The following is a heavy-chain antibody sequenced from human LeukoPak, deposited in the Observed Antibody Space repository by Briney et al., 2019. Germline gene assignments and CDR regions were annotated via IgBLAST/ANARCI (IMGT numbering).Heavy chain of an antibody. CDR2: ISGSGGHT. J-gene: IGHJ4*02. Sequence: GGSLRLSCAASGFIFSDYSMHWVRQAPGKGLEWVSGISGSGGHTYYADSVKGRVTISRDNSKNTLYLQMNSLRAEDTAVYYCAKGCSSTSCYVDYWGQGTLVTVSS. CDR1: GFIFSDYS. CDR3: AKGCSSTSCYVDY. D-gene: IGHD2-2*01. V-gene: IGHV3-23*01.